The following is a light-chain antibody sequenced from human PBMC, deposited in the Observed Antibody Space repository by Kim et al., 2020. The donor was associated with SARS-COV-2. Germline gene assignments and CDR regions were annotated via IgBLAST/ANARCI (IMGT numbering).Light chain of an antibody. CDR3: QSYDSSLNGWV. CDR2: GNN. J-gene: IGLJ3*02. V-gene: IGLV1-40*01. Sequence: QSVLTQPPSVSGTPGQRVTISCSGSSSNIGAGNAVHWYQQLPGTAPKLLIFGNNNRPSGVPDRFSGSKSGTSASLAITGLQSEDEADYYCQSYDSSLNGWVFGGGTQLTVL. CDR1: SSNIGAGNA.